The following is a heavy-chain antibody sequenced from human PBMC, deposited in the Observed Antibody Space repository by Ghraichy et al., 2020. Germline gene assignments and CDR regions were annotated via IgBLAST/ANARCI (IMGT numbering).Heavy chain of an antibody. V-gene: IGHV4-59*01. Sequence: SETLSLTCTVSGGSISSYFWSWIRQPPGKGLEWIGYIYSSGSTSYNPSLKSRVSISVDMSKNQFSRKLSSVTAADTAVYYCAREGYCSGSSCYGSSKYNWFDPWGQGTLVTVSS. CDR1: GGSISSYF. D-gene: IGHD2-2*01. J-gene: IGHJ5*02. CDR2: IYSSGST. CDR3: AREGYCSGSSCYGSSKYNWFDP.